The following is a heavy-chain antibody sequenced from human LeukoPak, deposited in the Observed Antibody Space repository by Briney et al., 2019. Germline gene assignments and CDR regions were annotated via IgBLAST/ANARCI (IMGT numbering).Heavy chain of an antibody. Sequence: ASVKVSCKASGYTFSGYYMHWVRQAPGQGLEWMVWINPNSGGTNYAQKFQGRVTMTRDTSISTAYMELSRLRSDDTAVYYCARGIGLGSYYNPSDYWGQGTLVTVSS. D-gene: IGHD3-10*01. V-gene: IGHV1-2*02. CDR3: ARGIGLGSYYNPSDY. J-gene: IGHJ4*02. CDR1: GYTFSGYY. CDR2: INPNSGGT.